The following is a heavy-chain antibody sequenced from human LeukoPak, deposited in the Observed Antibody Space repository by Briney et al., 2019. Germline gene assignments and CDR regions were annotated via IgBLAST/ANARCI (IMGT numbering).Heavy chain of an antibody. Sequence: SETLSLTCTVSGGSISSGSYYWSWIRQPPGKGLEWIGYIYYSGSTNYNPSLKSRLTISVDTSRNQFSLRLSSVTAADTAVYYCARHQHAGREHYYGIDVWGQGTTVSVSS. CDR2: IYYSGST. J-gene: IGHJ6*02. CDR3: ARHQHAGREHYYGIDV. D-gene: IGHD1-26*01. V-gene: IGHV4-61*01. CDR1: GGSISSGSYY.